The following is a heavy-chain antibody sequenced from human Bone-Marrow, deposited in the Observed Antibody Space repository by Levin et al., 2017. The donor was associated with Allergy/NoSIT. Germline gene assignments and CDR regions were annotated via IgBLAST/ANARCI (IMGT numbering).Heavy chain of an antibody. CDR2: IQSDGSST. CDR3: ARGGFYESIDY. V-gene: IGHV3-74*01. J-gene: IGHJ4*02. Sequence: GESLKISCAASGFTFSTYWMLWVRQVPGKGLVWVSRIQSDGSSTSYADPVKGRFTISRDNVKNTLYLQLNSLRDEDTAVYLCARGGFYESIDYWGQGTLVTVSS. CDR1: GFTFSTYW. D-gene: IGHD3-16*01.